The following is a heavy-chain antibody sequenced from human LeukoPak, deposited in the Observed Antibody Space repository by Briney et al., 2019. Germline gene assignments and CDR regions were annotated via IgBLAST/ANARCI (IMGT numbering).Heavy chain of an antibody. J-gene: IGHJ4*02. Sequence: PGGSLRLSCAASGFTFSNYAVTWVRQAPGKGLEWVSRLSASGGATFYADSVKGRFTISRDNSKSTLYLQMNSLRAEDTAVYYCAKGGHSSGWSFYYFDSWGQGTLVTVSS. D-gene: IGHD6-13*01. CDR3: AKGGHSSGWSFYYFDS. CDR2: LSASGGAT. CDR1: GFTFSNYA. V-gene: IGHV3-23*01.